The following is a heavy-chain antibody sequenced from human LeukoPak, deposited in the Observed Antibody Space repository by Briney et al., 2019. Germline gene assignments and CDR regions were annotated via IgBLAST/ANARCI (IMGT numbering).Heavy chain of an antibody. V-gene: IGHV4-31*03. CDR1: GASISSGGYY. CDR3: ARSHDYGGLSFDC. D-gene: IGHD4-23*01. CDR2: IYYSGST. Sequence: SQTLSLTCTVSGASISSGGYYWSWIRQHPGKGLEWIGYIYYSGSTYYNPSLKSRVTISVDTSKNQFSLKLSSVTAADTAVYYCARSHDYGGLSFDCWGQGTLVTVSS. J-gene: IGHJ4*02.